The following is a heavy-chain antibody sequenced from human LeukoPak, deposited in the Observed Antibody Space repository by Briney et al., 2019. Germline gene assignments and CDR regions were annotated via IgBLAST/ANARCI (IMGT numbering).Heavy chain of an antibody. CDR1: GFTFSSHW. J-gene: IGHJ4*02. CDR2: ISGGSDYI. V-gene: IGHV3-21*06. CDR3: ARLDESEGDY. Sequence: GGSLRLSCVVSGFTFSSHWMSWVRQAPGKRLEWVASISGGSDYIEYADSVKGRFTISRDNAKNSLFLQISNLSAEDTAVYYCARLDESEGDYWGQGTLLTVSS.